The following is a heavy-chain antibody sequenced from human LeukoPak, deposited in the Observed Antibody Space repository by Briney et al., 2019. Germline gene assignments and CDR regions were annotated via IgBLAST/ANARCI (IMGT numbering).Heavy chain of an antibody. Sequence: PSETLSLTCTVSGGSISSSRYYWAWIRQPPEKGLDWIGSMYYSGGTYYNPSLKSRVTISIETSKNQFSLKLNSVTAADTAVYYCARLVRYCSSDTCYPFDYWGQGTLVTVSS. J-gene: IGHJ4*02. CDR1: GGSISSSRYY. CDR2: MYYSGGT. CDR3: ARLVRYCSSDTCYPFDY. V-gene: IGHV4-39*01. D-gene: IGHD2-2*01.